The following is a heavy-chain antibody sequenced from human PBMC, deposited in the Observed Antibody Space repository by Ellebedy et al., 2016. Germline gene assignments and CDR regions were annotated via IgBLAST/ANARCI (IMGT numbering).Heavy chain of an antibody. CDR1: GYTFTRNA. D-gene: IGHD3-22*01. J-gene: IGHJ5*02. CDR2: FDPEDGEI. CDR3: ASVSGYYDSSDYYYWGWFDP. Sequence: ASVKVSCKASGYTFTRNAMHWVRQAPGQRLEWMGGFDPEDGEIVYAQKFQGRVTMTEDTSTDTAYMELSSLRSEDTAVYYCASVSGYYDSSDYYYWGWFDPWGQGTLVTVSP. V-gene: IGHV1-24*01.